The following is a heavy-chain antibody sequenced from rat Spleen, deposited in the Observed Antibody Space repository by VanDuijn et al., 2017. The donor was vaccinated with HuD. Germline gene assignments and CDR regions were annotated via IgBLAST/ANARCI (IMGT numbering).Heavy chain of an antibody. V-gene: IGHV5-22*01. Sequence: EVQLVESGGGLVQPGRSLNLSCAASGFSFSDYYMAWVRQAPKKGLEWVASISYEGSSTYYGDSVKGRFTISRDNAKSTLYLQMNSLRSEDTATYYCVRPDSSLYVMDAWGQGASVTVSS. D-gene: IGHD1-2*01. J-gene: IGHJ4*01. CDR2: ISYEGSST. CDR3: VRPDSSLYVMDA. CDR1: GFSFSDYY.